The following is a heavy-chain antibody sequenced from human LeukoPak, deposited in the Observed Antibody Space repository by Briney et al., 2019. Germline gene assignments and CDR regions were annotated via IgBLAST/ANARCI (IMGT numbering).Heavy chain of an antibody. CDR3: ARPYKPLYCYYYMDV. V-gene: IGHV4-34*01. CDR2: INHSGST. D-gene: IGHD1-14*01. J-gene: IGHJ6*03. CDR1: GGSFSGYY. Sequence: PSETLSLTCAVYGGSFSGYYWSWIRQPPGKGLEWIGEINHSGSTNYNPSLKSRVTISVDTSKNQFSPKLSSVTAADTAVYYCARPYKPLYCYYYMDVWGKGTTVTISS.